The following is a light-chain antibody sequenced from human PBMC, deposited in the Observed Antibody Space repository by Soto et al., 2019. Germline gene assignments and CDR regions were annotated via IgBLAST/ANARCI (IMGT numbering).Light chain of an antibody. Sequence: QSALTQPASVSGSPGQSITISCTGTSSDVGSYNYVSWYQQHPGKAPKLMIFDVVNRPSGVSNRFSGSKSGNTASLTISGLQAEDEADYYCTSYTTYTTGVFGGGTQLTVL. CDR3: TSYTTYTTGV. V-gene: IGLV2-14*01. CDR2: DVV. CDR1: SSDVGSYNY. J-gene: IGLJ3*02.